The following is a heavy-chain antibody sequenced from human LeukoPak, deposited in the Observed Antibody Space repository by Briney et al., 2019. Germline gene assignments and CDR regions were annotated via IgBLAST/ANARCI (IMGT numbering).Heavy chain of an antibody. CDR3: ARDLSWTAMDY. Sequence: PGGSLRLSCAASAFTFSGYWMAWVRQAPGKGLEWVANIKQDGSEKYYVESVKGRLTISRDNAKNSLYLQMNRLRAEDTAVYYCARDLSWTAMDYWGQGTLVTVSS. V-gene: IGHV3-7*01. D-gene: IGHD5-18*01. J-gene: IGHJ4*02. CDR1: AFTFSGYW. CDR2: IKQDGSEK.